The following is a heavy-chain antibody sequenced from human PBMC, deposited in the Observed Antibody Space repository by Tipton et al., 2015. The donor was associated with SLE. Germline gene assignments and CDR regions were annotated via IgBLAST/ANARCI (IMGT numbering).Heavy chain of an antibody. J-gene: IGHJ6*03. D-gene: IGHD5-12*01. V-gene: IGHV4-59*01. Sequence: TLSLTCTVSGGSISTYYWSWIRQPPGKGLEWIGYISYSGSTHYSPSLKSRVTISLDTSKNQFSLRLSSVTAADTAVYYCAREVATDLDYYYYMDVWGKGTTVTVSS. CDR3: AREVATDLDYYYYMDV. CDR2: ISYSGST. CDR1: GGSISTYY.